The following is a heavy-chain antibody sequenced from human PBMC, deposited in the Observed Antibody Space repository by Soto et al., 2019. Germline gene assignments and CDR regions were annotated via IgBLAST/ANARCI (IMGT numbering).Heavy chain of an antibody. D-gene: IGHD6-13*01. CDR1: EGTLNSYA. CDR2: IIPYYNTL. CDR3: ASGASRWYPYFFDS. Sequence: QAQVVQSGAEVRKPGSSVKLSCKASEGTLNSYAIPWVRQAPGQGLEWMGGIIPYYNTLNYAQKFQDRVTITADDSTNTVYMELSSLRSDDTAVYFCASGASRWYPYFFDSWAQGTLVTVSS. J-gene: IGHJ4*02. V-gene: IGHV1-69*01.